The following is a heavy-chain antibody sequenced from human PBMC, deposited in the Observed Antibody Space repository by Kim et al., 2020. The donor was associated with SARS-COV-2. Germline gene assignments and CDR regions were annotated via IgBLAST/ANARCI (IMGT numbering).Heavy chain of an antibody. CDR1: GFSFDEST. V-gene: IGHV3-43*01. CDR3: AKDFRYSDVFSASWDYYYAIDV. Sequence: GGSLRLSCAASGFSFDESTMHWVRRAPGKGLEWVSLINWDGSGTYYASSVKGRFTISRDNTKNSLYLQMNSLRTEDTASYYCAKDFRYSDVFSASWDYYYAIDVWGQGTTVTVSS. J-gene: IGHJ6*02. D-gene: IGHD2-21*01. CDR2: INWDGSGT.